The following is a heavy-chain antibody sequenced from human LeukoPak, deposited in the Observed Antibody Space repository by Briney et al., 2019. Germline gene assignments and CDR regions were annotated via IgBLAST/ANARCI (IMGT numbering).Heavy chain of an antibody. CDR1: GGSISSYY. J-gene: IGHJ4*02. Sequence: SETLSLTCTVSGGSISSYYWSWIRQPPGKGLEWIGYIYYSGSTNYNPSLKSRVTISVDTSKNQFSLKLSSVTAADTAVYYCAKDSGSYGLDYWGQGTLVIVSS. V-gene: IGHV4-59*12. CDR3: AKDSGSYGLDY. CDR2: IYYSGST. D-gene: IGHD3-10*01.